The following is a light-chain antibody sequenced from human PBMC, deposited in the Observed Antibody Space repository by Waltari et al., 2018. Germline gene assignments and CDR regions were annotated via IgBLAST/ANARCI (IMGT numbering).Light chain of an antibody. Sequence: QSVLTQPPSVSAAPGQRVTIPCSGSSPNIGINYVSWYRQFPGTAPKLLIYDEDKRPSGIPDRFSASKSGTSATLDITGLQTGDEADYYCGTWDNALTGWVFGGGTKLTVV. CDR2: DED. CDR3: GTWDNALTGWV. J-gene: IGLJ3*02. CDR1: SPNIGINY. V-gene: IGLV1-51*01.